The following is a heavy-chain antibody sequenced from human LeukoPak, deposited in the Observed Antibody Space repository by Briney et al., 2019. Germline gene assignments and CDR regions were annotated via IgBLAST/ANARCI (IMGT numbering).Heavy chain of an antibody. D-gene: IGHD6-13*01. CDR3: ARAPPPGIAAAGTGYFDL. CDR2: IYTSGST. J-gene: IGHJ2*01. V-gene: IGHV4-4*07. Sequence: SETLSLTCTVSGGSISSYYWSWIRQPAGKGLEWIGRIYTSGSTNYNPSLKSRVTMSVDTSKNQFSLKLSSVTAAGTAVYYCARAPPPGIAAAGTGYFDLWGRGTLVTVSS. CDR1: GGSISSYY.